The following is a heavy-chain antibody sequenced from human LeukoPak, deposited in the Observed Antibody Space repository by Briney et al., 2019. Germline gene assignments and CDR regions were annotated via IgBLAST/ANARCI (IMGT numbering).Heavy chain of an antibody. J-gene: IGHJ4*02. D-gene: IGHD6-25*01. V-gene: IGHV3-74*01. CDR1: GFTFSNYR. CDR3: AREGSDLYYFDS. CDR2: INTDGSST. Sequence: GGSLRLSCAASGFTFSNYRMHWVRQAPGKGLVWVSRINTDGSSTNYADSVKGRFTASRDNAKNTLYLQMNSLRGEDTAVYFCAREGSDLYYFDSWGQGTLVIVSS.